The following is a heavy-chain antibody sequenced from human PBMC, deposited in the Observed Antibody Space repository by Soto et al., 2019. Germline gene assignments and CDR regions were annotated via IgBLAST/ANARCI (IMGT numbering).Heavy chain of an antibody. V-gene: IGHV4-4*02. Sequence: QVQLQESGPGLVKPSGTLSLTCAVFGGSISNSNWWTWVRQPPGKGLDWIGEIFHSGSTNYNSSLMGRVTISVDKANNQFSLKLSSVTAADTAVYYCAHRALVGAAIWGQGTLVTVSS. CDR1: GGSISNSNW. CDR3: AHRALVGAAI. CDR2: IFHSGST. D-gene: IGHD1-26*01. J-gene: IGHJ4*02.